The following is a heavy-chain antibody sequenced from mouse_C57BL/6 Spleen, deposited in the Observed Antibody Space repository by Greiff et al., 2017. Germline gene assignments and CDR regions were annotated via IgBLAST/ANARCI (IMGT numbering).Heavy chain of an antibody. D-gene: IGHD4-1*01. J-gene: IGHJ4*01. CDR2: ISDGGSYT. Sequence: EVQLVESGGGLVKPGGSLKLSCAASGFTFSSYAMSWVRQTPEKRLEWVATISDGGSYTYYPDNVKGRFTISRDNAKNNLYLQMSHLKSEDTAMYYCARELGRDYYAMDYWGQGTSVTASS. V-gene: IGHV5-4*01. CDR3: ARELGRDYYAMDY. CDR1: GFTFSSYA.